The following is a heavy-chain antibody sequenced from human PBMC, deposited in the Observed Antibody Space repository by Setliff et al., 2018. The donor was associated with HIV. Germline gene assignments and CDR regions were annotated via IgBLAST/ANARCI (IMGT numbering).Heavy chain of an antibody. D-gene: IGHD3-16*01. CDR1: GDFFSSDYY. V-gene: IGHV4-38-2*02. J-gene: IGHJ4*01. CDR2: FHHSRST. Sequence: PSETLSLTCTVSGDFFSSDYYWGWIRQSPGKGLEWIGSFHHSRSTSYNPSLRSRLTISVDTSKNQFSLKLSSVTAADTAVYYCARGAINDYVSGRLTYLDTWGQGALVTVSS. CDR3: ARGAINDYVSGRLTYLDT.